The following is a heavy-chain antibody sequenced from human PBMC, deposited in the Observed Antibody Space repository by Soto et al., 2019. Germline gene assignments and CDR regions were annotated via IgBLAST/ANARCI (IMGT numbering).Heavy chain of an antibody. CDR1: GFTFSSYS. V-gene: IGHV3-21*01. J-gene: IGHJ1*01. Sequence: PGGSLRLSCAASGFTFSSYSMNWVRQAPGKGLEWVSSISSSSSYIYYADSVKGRFTISRDNAKNSLYLQMNSLRAEDTAVYYCARDALNYYDSSGYYPGYFQHWGQGTLVTVS. CDR2: ISSSSSYI. D-gene: IGHD3-22*01. CDR3: ARDALNYYDSSGYYPGYFQH.